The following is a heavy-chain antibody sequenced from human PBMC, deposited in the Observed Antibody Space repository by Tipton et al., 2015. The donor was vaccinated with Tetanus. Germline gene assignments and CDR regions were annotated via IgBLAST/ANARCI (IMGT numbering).Heavy chain of an antibody. Sequence: SLRLSCVASGFIVSSHYMSWVRQAPGKGLEWVPAISPTGDETYYADSVKGRFTISRDNSKNTLILQMNSLRAEDTAVYFCAKFLVVITQGYYHTMDVWGQGTTVTVSS. V-gene: IGHV3-23*01. CDR3: AKFLVVITQGYYHTMDV. D-gene: IGHD3-9*01. CDR1: GFIVSSHY. J-gene: IGHJ6*02. CDR2: ISPTGDET.